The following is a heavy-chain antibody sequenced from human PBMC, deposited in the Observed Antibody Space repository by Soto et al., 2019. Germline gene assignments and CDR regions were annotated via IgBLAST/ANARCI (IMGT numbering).Heavy chain of an antibody. CDR2: IIPILGIA. V-gene: IGHV1-69*02. Sequence: QVQLVQSGAEVKKPGSSVKVSCKASGGTFSSYTISWVRQAPGQGLEWMGRIIPILGIANYAQKFQGRVTITADKSTSTAYIELRSLRSEDTAVYYCARGRGYSSSGNPFDYWGQGTLVTVST. D-gene: IGHD6-6*01. CDR3: ARGRGYSSSGNPFDY. J-gene: IGHJ4*02. CDR1: GGTFSSYT.